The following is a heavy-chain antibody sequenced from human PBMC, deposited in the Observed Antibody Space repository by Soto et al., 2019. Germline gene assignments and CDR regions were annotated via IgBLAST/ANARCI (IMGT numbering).Heavy chain of an antibody. Sequence: GGSLRLSCAASGFTFSDYYMSWIRQAPGKGLEWVSYISSSGTIISDTDSVKGRFTISRDNAKNSLYLQMNSLRAEDTAVYYCARDLGYYDSSGYFDYWGQGTLVTVSS. CDR3: ARDLGYYDSSGYFDY. CDR1: GFTFSDYY. D-gene: IGHD3-22*01. CDR2: ISSSGTII. V-gene: IGHV3-11*01. J-gene: IGHJ4*02.